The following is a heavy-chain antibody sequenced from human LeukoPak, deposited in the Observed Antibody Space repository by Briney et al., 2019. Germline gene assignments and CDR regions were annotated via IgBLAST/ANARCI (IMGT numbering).Heavy chain of an antibody. CDR1: GYTFTSYD. D-gene: IGHD3-22*01. CDR3: ARGLRDSSGREYFQH. CDR2: MNPNSGNT. Sequence: ASVKVSCKASGYTFTSYDISWVRQAAGQGLEWMGCMNPNSGNTGYAQKFKGRVTMTGNTSINTAYMELSSLRSEDPAVYYCARGLRDSSGREYFQHWGQGTLVTVSS. V-gene: IGHV1-8*01. J-gene: IGHJ1*01.